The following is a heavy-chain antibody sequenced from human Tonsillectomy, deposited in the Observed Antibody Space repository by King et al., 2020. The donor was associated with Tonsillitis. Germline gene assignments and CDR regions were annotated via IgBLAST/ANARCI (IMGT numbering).Heavy chain of an antibody. Sequence: VQLVESGGGLVKPGGSLRLSCAASGFTFSNYNMHWVLQAPGKGLEWGSSITSMSSYIYYADLVKGRFTISRDNAKNSLYLQMNSLRAEDTAVYHCARDRDDFWSGYYYVWGQGTLVTVSS. CDR2: ITSMSSYI. D-gene: IGHD3-3*01. J-gene: IGHJ4*02. CDR1: GFTFSNYN. V-gene: IGHV3-21*01. CDR3: ARDRDDFWSGYYYV.